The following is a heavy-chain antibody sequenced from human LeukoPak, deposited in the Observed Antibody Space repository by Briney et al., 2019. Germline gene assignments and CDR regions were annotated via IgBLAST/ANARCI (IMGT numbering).Heavy chain of an antibody. CDR3: ARRSISGGSLY. D-gene: IGHD2-15*01. V-gene: IGHV3-53*01. CDR2: IYSGGST. Sequence: GGSLRLSCEASGFIFSSYYMSWVRQVPGKGLEWVSIIYSGGSTYYADSVKGRFTISRDNSKNTLYLQMNSLRAEDTAVYYCARRSISGGSLYWGQGTLVTVSS. J-gene: IGHJ4*02. CDR1: GFIFSSYY.